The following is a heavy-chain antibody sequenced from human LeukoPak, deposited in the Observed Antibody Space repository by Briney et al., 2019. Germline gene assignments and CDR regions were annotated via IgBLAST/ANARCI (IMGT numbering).Heavy chain of an antibody. J-gene: IGHJ6*04. Sequence: ASVKVSCMASGYTFTSYAMHWVRQAPGQRLEWMGWINAGNGNTKYSQKFQGRVTITRDTSASTAYMELSSLRSEDTAVYYCARGGRRYYGSGNYSRGYYYYYGMDVWGKGTTVTVSS. CDR3: ARGGRRYYGSGNYSRGYYYYYGMDV. CDR2: INAGNGNT. D-gene: IGHD3-10*01. V-gene: IGHV1-3*01. CDR1: GYTFTSYA.